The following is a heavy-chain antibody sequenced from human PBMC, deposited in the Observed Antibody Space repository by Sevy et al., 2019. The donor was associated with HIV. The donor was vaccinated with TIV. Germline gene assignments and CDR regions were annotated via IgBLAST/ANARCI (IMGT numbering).Heavy chain of an antibody. CDR3: ARDGLTYGGLDV. CDR2: TFYRSTWFV. V-gene: IGHV6-1*01. CDR1: GDSVSSNSAA. J-gene: IGHJ6*02. D-gene: IGHD1-20*01. Sequence: SETLSLTCAISGDSVSSNSAAWNWVRQSPSRGLEWLGRTFYRSTWFVDYVASVKSRIIISRDTSKNQVSLQLKSVTPEDTAMYFCARDGLTYGGLDVWGQGTTVTVSS.